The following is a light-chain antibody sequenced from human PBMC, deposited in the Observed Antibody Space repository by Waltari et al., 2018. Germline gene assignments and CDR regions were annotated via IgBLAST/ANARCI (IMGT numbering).Light chain of an antibody. CDR3: QQYNSFST. CDR1: QSVLSW. J-gene: IGKJ1*01. CDR2: KAS. Sequence: DIQMTQSPSTVSASVGVRVTITCRASQSVLSWLAWYQQKPGKAPKLLSYKASSLESGVPSRFSGSGSGTEFTLTISSLQPDDSATYYCQQYNSFSTFGQGTKVEIK. V-gene: IGKV1-5*03.